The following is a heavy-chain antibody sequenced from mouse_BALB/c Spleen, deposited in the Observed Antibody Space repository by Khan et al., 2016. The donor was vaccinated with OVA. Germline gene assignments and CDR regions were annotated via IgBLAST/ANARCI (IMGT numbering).Heavy chain of an antibody. V-gene: IGHV14-3*02. CDR2: IDPANGNT. Sequence: IQLVQSGAELVKPGASVKLSCTASGFNIKDTYMHWVKQRPDQGLEWIGRIDPANGNTKYDPKFQGKATITADTSSNTAYLQLSSLTSEDTAVYYCARDYWDVFAYWGQGTLVTVSA. CDR1: GFNIKDTY. J-gene: IGHJ3*01. D-gene: IGHD4-1*01. CDR3: ARDYWDVFAY.